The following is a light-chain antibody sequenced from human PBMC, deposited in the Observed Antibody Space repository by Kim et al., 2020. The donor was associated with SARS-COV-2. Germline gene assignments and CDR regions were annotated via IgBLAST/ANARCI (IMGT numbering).Light chain of an antibody. Sequence: PGQRVTISCSGSSSNIGSNYVYWYQQLPGTAPKLLIYRNNQRPSGVPDRFSGSKSGTSASLAISGPRSEDEADYYCAAWDDSLSGVFGGGTQLTVL. J-gene: IGLJ3*02. V-gene: IGLV1-47*01. CDR1: SSNIGSNY. CDR3: AAWDDSLSGV. CDR2: RNN.